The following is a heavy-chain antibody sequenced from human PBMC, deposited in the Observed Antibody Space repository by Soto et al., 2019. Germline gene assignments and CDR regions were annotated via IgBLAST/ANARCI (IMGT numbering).Heavy chain of an antibody. Sequence: VQLVQSGAEVKKPGSSVKVSCKASGGTFSSYAISWVRQAPGKGLEWVGRIKSKPDGGTTDYAAPVKGRFTISRDDSRNSVYLQMNSLKTEDTALYYCVTGQYCDYWGQGTLVTVSS. CDR1: GGTFSSYA. J-gene: IGHJ4*02. CDR2: IKSKPDGGTT. V-gene: IGHV3-15*01. CDR3: VTGQYCDY.